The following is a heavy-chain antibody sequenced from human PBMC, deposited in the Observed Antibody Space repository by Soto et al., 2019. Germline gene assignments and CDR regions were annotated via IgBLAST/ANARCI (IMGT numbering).Heavy chain of an antibody. D-gene: IGHD3-16*01. J-gene: IGHJ6*02. V-gene: IGHV3-11*05. CDR3: ARDAGWTHSGGPYYYFFGLDV. CDR1: GFAYSDHF. CDR2: ISSGSTYT. Sequence: GGTLRLSCAASGFAYSDHFMNWNRQATGKGLEWISYISSGSTYTKYADSVKGRITISRDDGKNSPYMQMHSLRGEETAVYYRARDAGWTHSGGPYYYFFGLDVWGQGTAVTFSS.